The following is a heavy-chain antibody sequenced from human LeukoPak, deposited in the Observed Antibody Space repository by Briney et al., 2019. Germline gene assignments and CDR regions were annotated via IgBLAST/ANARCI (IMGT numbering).Heavy chain of an antibody. CDR2: INPSGGST. D-gene: IGHD3-22*01. CDR1: GYTFTSYY. CDR3: ARDTGYYDSSGYPVVGYFQH. V-gene: IGHV1-46*01. Sequence: ASVKVSCKASGYTFTSYYMHWVRQAPGQGLEWMGIINPSGGSTSYAQKFQGRVTMTRDTSTSTVYMELSSLRSEDTYGYYCARDTGYYDSSGYPVVGYFQHWGQGTLVTVSS. J-gene: IGHJ1*01.